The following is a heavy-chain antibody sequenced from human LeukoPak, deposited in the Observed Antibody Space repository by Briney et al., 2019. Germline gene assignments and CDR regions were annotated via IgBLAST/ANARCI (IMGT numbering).Heavy chain of an antibody. Sequence: SVKVSCKASGGTFSSYAISWVRQAPGQGLEWMGRIIPIFGTANYAQKFQGRVTITTDESTSTAYMELSSLRSEDTAVYYCASGTTGTTGPYYFDYWGQGTLVTVSS. CDR2: IIPIFGTA. CDR1: GGTFSSYA. CDR3: ASGTTGTTGPYYFDY. V-gene: IGHV1-69*05. D-gene: IGHD1-1*01. J-gene: IGHJ4*02.